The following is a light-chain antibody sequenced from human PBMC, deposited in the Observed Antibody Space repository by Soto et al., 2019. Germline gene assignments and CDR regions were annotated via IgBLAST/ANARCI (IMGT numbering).Light chain of an antibody. CDR2: DDN. Sequence: VLTQPPSVSAAPGQKLTISCSGSSSNIGGNSVSWYQQLPGTAPKLLIYDDNKRPSGIPDRFSGSKSGTSATLGITGFQTGDEADYYCGSWDSSLSAYVFGTGTKVTVL. CDR1: SSNIGGNS. J-gene: IGLJ1*01. V-gene: IGLV1-51*01. CDR3: GSWDSSLSAYV.